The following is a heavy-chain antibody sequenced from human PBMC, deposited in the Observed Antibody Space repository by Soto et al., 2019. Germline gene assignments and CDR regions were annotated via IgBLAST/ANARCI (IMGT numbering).Heavy chain of an antibody. D-gene: IGHD5-18*01. J-gene: IGHJ6*02. Sequence: SETLSLPGPVSGCSVSSGSSYWSWIRQPPGKGLEWIGYIYYSGSTNYNPSLKSRVTISVDTSKNQFSLKLSSVTAADTAVYYCASNVDTAIAYYYYYGMDGWGQGTTVTVSS. V-gene: IGHV4-61*01. CDR2: IYYSGST. CDR1: GCSVSSGSSY. CDR3: ASNVDTAIAYYYYYGMDG.